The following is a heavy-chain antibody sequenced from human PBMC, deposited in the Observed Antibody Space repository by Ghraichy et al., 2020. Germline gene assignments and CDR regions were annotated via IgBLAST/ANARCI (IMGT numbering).Heavy chain of an antibody. J-gene: IGHJ4*02. Sequence: GGSLRLSCAASGFTVSSNYMSWVRQAPGKGLEWVSVIYSGGSTYYADSVKGRFTISRDNSKNTLYLQMNSLRAEDTAVYYCASGTPPSRTTYYYDSSGYYFDYWGQGTLVTVSS. CDR2: IYSGGST. CDR3: ASGTPPSRTTYYYDSSGYYFDY. CDR1: GFTVSSNY. V-gene: IGHV3-53*01. D-gene: IGHD3-22*01.